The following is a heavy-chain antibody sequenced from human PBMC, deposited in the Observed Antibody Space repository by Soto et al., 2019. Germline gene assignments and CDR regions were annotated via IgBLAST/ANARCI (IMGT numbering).Heavy chain of an antibody. CDR1: GYTFTSYG. CDR2: ISAYNGNT. D-gene: IGHD6-13*01. J-gene: IGHJ6*02. V-gene: IGHV1-18*01. CDR3: ARDSGGLSSSWYRFYYYCGMDV. Sequence: QVQLVQSGAEVKKPGASVKVSCKASGYTFTSYGISWVRQAPGQGLEWMGWISAYNGNTNYAQKLQGRVTMTTDTSTSTAYMELRSLRSDDTAVYYCARDSGGLSSSWYRFYYYCGMDVWGQGTTVTVSS.